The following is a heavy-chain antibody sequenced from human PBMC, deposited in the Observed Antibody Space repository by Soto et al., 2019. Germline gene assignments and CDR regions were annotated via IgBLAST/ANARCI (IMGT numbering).Heavy chain of an antibody. Sequence: QVQLVQSGAEVKRPGSSVKVSCKASGGTFSNSPIAWVRLAPGQGLEWMGGVIPIFSIVKYAQKFQGRVTFTADDSPSTAYMELSSLTSEDTAVYYCARGRTIFGVVNFDYWGQGTLVTVSS. CDR1: GGTFSNSP. V-gene: IGHV1-69*01. CDR2: VIPIFSIV. CDR3: ARGRTIFGVVNFDY. J-gene: IGHJ4*02. D-gene: IGHD3-3*01.